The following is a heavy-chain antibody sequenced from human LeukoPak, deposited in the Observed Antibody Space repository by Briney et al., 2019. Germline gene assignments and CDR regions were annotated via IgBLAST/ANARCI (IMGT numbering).Heavy chain of an antibody. Sequence: GGSLRLSCAASGFTFSSYGMHWVRQAPGKGLEWVAVIWYDGSNKYYADSVKGRFTISRDNSKNTLYLQMNNLRAEDTAVYYCARDQVAGDFDYWGQGTLVTVSS. CDR1: GFTFSSYG. V-gene: IGHV3-33*08. CDR2: IWYDGSNK. CDR3: ARDQVAGDFDY. J-gene: IGHJ4*02. D-gene: IGHD6-19*01.